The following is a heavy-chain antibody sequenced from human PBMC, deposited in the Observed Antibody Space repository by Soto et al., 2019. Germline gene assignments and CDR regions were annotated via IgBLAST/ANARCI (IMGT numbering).Heavy chain of an antibody. V-gene: IGHV1-18*01. CDR1: GYTFTSYG. CDR3: ARVGQNYYGMDV. CDR2: INAGNDNT. D-gene: IGHD3-3*01. Sequence: ASVKVSCKASGYTFTSYGISWVRQAPGQRLEWMGWINAGNDNTEYAQKLQGRVTITRDTSASTVYMELSSLSSEDTAVYYCARVGQNYYGMDVWGQGTTVTVSS. J-gene: IGHJ6*02.